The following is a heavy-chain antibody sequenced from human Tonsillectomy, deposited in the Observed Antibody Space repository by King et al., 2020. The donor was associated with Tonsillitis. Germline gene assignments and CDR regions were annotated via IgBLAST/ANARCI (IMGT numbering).Heavy chain of an antibody. V-gene: IGHV3-23*04. D-gene: IGHD3-3*01. CDR2: ISGGAGST. CDR1: GFTFRSYA. CDR3: AKGYDFWSGYYAFGI. Sequence: VQLVDSGGGLVQPGGSLRLSCAASGFTFRSYAMSWVRQAPGKGLEWVSTISGGAGSTYYADSVKGRFTISRDNSKNTLYLQMNSLRVEDTAVYYCAKGYDFWSGYYAFGIWGQGTMVTVSS. J-gene: IGHJ3*02.